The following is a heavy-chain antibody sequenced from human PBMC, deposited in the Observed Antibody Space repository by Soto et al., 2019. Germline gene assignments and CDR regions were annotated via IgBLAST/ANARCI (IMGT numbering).Heavy chain of an antibody. CDR2: ISFDASEK. CDR3: ARDLGGYVHLWDKSNY. Sequence: QVQLVESGGGVVQPGASLTLSYAASGFRFSGFGMHWVRQAPGKGLEWAAVISFDASEKFYVDSVKGRFSISRDDSHSKVFLQMNSLRREDTGVYYCARDLGGYVHLWDKSNYWGQGTLVNVS. V-gene: IGHV3-30*04. CDR1: GFRFSGFG. D-gene: IGHD5-12*01. J-gene: IGHJ1*01.